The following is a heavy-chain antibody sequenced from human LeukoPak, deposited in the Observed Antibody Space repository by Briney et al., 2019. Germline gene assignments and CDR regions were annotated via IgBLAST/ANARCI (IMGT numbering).Heavy chain of an antibody. CDR1: GYSISNGYC. CDR3: ARFPHYYDSSNSYVRFYFDY. D-gene: IGHD3-22*01. Sequence: TSETLSLACAVSGYSISNGYCWGWIRQPPGKGPEWIGSIYHSGTTYYNPSLKSRVTISVDTSKNQFSLKLSSVTAADTAVYYCARFPHYYDSSNSYVRFYFDYWAQGSLVTVSS. V-gene: IGHV4-38-2*01. J-gene: IGHJ4*02. CDR2: IYHSGTT.